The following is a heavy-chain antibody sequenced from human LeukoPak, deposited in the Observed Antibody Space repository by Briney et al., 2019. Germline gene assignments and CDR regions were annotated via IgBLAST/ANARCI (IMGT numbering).Heavy chain of an antibody. D-gene: IGHD3-22*01. J-gene: IGHJ3*02. CDR1: GFPFSSYA. CDR2: ISGSGGST. CDR3: AKAKVQYYDLFDI. V-gene: IGHV3-23*01. Sequence: PGGSLRLSCAASGFPFSSYAMSWVRQAPGKGLEWVSAISGSGGSTFYADSVKGRFTISRDNSKNTLYLQMNSLRAEDTAVYYCAKAKVQYYDLFDIWGQGKMVTVSS.